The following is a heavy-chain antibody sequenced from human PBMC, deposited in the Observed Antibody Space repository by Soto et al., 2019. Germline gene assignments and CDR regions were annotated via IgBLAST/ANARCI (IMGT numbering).Heavy chain of an antibody. J-gene: IGHJ4*02. CDR2: IHTYNGNR. V-gene: IGHV1-18*01. D-gene: IGHD1-1*01. Sequence: ASVKVSCSASPHTFTSCGIRWARQAPGQGLEWVGWIHTYNGNRNFAQKFQGRVTLTTDTSTNTAYRELRNLRSDDTAVYYCARDSDDTIAYWGQGTLVTVSS. CDR1: PHTFTSCG. CDR3: ARDSDDTIAY.